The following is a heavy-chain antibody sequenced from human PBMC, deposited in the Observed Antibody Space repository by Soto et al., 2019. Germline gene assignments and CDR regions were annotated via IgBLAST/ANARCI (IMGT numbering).Heavy chain of an antibody. D-gene: IGHD1-7*01. CDR1: GFTFSSYA. CDR3: AKDLVTGTTDYYYGMDV. J-gene: IGHJ6*02. V-gene: IGHV3-23*01. Sequence: LRLSCAASGFTFSSYAMSWVRQAPGKGLGWVSAISGSGGSTYYADSVKGRFTISRDNSKDTLYLQMNSLRAEDTAVYYCAKDLVTGTTDYYYGMDVWGQGTTVTVSS. CDR2: ISGSGGST.